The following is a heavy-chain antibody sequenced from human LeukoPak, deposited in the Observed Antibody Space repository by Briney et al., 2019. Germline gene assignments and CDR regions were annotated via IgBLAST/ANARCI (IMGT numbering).Heavy chain of an antibody. CDR2: IRYDGTNK. D-gene: IGHD3-22*01. Sequence: GRSLRLSCVASGFTFSSNGMHWVRQAPGKGLEWVAFIRYDGTNKYYADSVKGRFTISRDNSKNTLYLQMNSLRAEDTAVYYCAKEKKYYYDGSGYPGYDYWGQGTLVTVSS. V-gene: IGHV3-30*02. CDR3: AKEKKYYYDGSGYPGYDY. J-gene: IGHJ4*02. CDR1: GFTFSSNG.